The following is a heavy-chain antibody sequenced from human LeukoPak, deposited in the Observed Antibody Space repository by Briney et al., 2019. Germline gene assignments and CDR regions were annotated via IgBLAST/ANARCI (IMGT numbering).Heavy chain of an antibody. CDR3: ARDPTWGYYFDY. V-gene: IGHV3-11*01. J-gene: IGHJ4*02. D-gene: IGHD3-16*01. CDR1: GFTFSDYY. CDR2: ISSSGSAI. Sequence: GGSLRLSCAASGFTFSDYYMSWIRQAPGKGLEWVSYISSSGSAIYYADSVKGRFTISRDNAKNSLYLQMNSLRAEDTAVYYCARDPTWGYYFDYWGQGTLVTVSS.